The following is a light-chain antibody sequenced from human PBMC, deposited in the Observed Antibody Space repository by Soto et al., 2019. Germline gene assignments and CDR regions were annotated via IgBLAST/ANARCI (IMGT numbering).Light chain of an antibody. CDR1: SGSIATNY. CDR2: EDT. V-gene: IGLV6-57*02. Sequence: NFMLTQPHSVSESPGKTVTISCTGSSGSIATNYVQWYQQRPCRAPTTVIYEDTQRPSGVPERFSGTIDSSSNSDSLTISGLKTDDYADYYCHSSDGSTPDAVFGVWPKLTGL. CDR3: HSSDGSTPDAV. J-gene: IGLJ2*01.